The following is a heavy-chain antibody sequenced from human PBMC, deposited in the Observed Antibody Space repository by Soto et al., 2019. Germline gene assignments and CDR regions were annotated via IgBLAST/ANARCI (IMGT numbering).Heavy chain of an antibody. D-gene: IGHD6-19*01. Sequence: GGSLRLSCTASGFTFSSYGMHWVRQAPGKGLEWVAVIWSDGSNKYYADSVKGRFTISRDNSKNTLYLQMNSLRAEDTAVYYCARAPASGWGSDAFDIWGQGTMVTVSS. CDR1: GFTFSSYG. J-gene: IGHJ3*02. V-gene: IGHV3-33*01. CDR2: IWSDGSNK. CDR3: ARAPASGWGSDAFDI.